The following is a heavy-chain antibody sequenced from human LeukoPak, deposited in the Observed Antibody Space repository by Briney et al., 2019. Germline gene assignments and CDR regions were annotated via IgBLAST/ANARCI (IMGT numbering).Heavy chain of an antibody. CDR2: IIPIFGTA. CDR1: GGTFSSYA. Sequence: SVKVSCKASGGTFSSYAISWVRQAPGQGLEWMGGIIPIFGTANYAQKFQGRVTITTDESTSTAYMELSSLRSEDTAVYYCAGGTLGVPAAIGLGYYYYMDVWGKGTTVTVSS. CDR3: AGGTLGVPAAIGLGYYYYMDV. J-gene: IGHJ6*03. V-gene: IGHV1-69*05. D-gene: IGHD2-2*01.